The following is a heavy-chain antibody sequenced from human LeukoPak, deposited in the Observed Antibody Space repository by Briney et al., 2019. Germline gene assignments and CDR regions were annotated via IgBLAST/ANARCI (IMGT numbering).Heavy chain of an antibody. CDR2: IRRKGYGGTT. V-gene: IGHV3-49*04. CDR3: TREQDFWSGPFDV. J-gene: IGHJ6*04. D-gene: IGHD3-3*01. CDR1: GFTFGDYS. Sequence: GRSLRLSCTASGFTFGDYSLSWVRQAPEKGLEWVGFIRRKGYGGTTEYAPSVKGRFIISRDDSKSTAYLQMNSLKTEDTAVYYCTREQDFWSGPFDVWGKGTTVTVSS.